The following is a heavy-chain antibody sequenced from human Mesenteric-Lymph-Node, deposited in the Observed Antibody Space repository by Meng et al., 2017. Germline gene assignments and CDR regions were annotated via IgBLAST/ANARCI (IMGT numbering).Heavy chain of an antibody. V-gene: IGHV3-23*01. Sequence: GESLKISCAASGFTFSSYAMSWVRQAPGKGLEWVSAISGSGGSTYYADSVKGRFAISRDNSKNTLYLQMNSLRAEDTAVYYCAKSNQRLVGATYGMDVWGQGTTVTVSS. CDR3: AKSNQRLVGATYGMDV. D-gene: IGHD1-26*01. CDR1: GFTFSSYA. CDR2: ISGSGGST. J-gene: IGHJ6*02.